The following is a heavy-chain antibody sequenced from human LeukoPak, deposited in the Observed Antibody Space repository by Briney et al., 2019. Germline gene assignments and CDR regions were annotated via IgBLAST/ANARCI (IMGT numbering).Heavy chain of an antibody. CDR3: ARGPELNWFDP. Sequence: SETLSLTCAVSGGSISSGGYSWSWIRQPPGKGLEWIGYIYYSGSTYYNPSLKSRVTISVDTSKNQFSLKLSSVTAADTAVYYCARGPELNWFDPWGQGTLVTVSS. D-gene: IGHD1-7*01. CDR2: IYYSGST. CDR1: GGSISSGGYS. V-gene: IGHV4-30-4*07. J-gene: IGHJ5*02.